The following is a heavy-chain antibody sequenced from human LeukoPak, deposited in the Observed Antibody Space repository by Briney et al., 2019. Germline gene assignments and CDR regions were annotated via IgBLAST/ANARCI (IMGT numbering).Heavy chain of an antibody. CDR1: GYTFTSYG. V-gene: IGHV1-18*01. CDR3: ARDPGQVYYGMDV. CDR2: ISAYNGNT. J-gene: IGHJ6*02. Sequence: GASVKVSCKASGYTFTSYGISWVRQAPGQGLEWMGWISAYNGNTNYAQKLQGRVTMTTDTSTSTAYMEPRSLRSDDTAVYYCARDPGQVYYGMDVWGQGTTVTVSS. D-gene: IGHD1-14*01.